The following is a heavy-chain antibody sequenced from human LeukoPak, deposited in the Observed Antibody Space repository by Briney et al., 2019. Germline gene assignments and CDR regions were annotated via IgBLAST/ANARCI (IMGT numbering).Heavy chain of an antibody. D-gene: IGHD3-10*01. Sequence: GGSLRLSCAASGFTFSSYGMHWVRQAPGKGLEWVTVISYDGSNKYYADSVKGRFTISRDNSKNTLYLQMNSLRAEDTAVYYCAKDFYGSGSYYGGVFGDYWGQGTLVTVSS. CDR3: AKDFYGSGSYYGGVFGDY. V-gene: IGHV3-30*18. J-gene: IGHJ4*02. CDR2: ISYDGSNK. CDR1: GFTFSSYG.